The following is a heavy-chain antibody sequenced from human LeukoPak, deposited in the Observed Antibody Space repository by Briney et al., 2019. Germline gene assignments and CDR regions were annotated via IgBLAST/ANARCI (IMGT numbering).Heavy chain of an antibody. CDR3: ASDRIEVDAFDI. Sequence: NASETLSLTCTVSGYSISSGYYWGWIRQPAGKGLEWIGRIYTSGSTNYNPSLNSRVTISVDTSKNQFSLKLSSVTAADTAVYYCASDRIEVDAFDIWGQGTMVTVSS. V-gene: IGHV4-61*02. CDR2: IYTSGST. CDR1: GYSISSGYY. D-gene: IGHD2-15*01. J-gene: IGHJ3*02.